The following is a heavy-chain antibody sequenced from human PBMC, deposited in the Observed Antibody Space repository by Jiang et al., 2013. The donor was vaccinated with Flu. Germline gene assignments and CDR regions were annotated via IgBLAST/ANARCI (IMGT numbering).Heavy chain of an antibody. Sequence: SGEGVGTAWQVPRDSPVQPLDSPLMIMTCTGSGEIPGKGLEWVASINWVSYTTAYADSVRGRFTISRDNTKMSLYLDLGSLTSDDTALYYCAKDRLSSACVDCFEGGGFDFWGQGTMVTVYS. CDR1: DSPLMIMT. CDR3: AKDRLSSACVDCFEGGGFDF. J-gene: IGHJ3*01. D-gene: IGHD6-19*01. CDR2: INWVSYTT. V-gene: IGHV3-9*01.